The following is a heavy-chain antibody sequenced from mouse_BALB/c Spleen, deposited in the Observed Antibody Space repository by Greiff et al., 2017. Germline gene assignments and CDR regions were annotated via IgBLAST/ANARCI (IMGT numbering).Heavy chain of an antibody. CDR2: ISSGGSYT. D-gene: IGHD1-1*01. CDR1: GFTFSSYA. Sequence: EVKLVESGGGLVKPGGSLKLSCAASGFTFSSYAMSWVRQSPEKRLEWVAEISSGGSYTYYPDTVTGRFTISRDNAKNTLYLELSSLKSEDTAMYYCTRAGSRKAMDDWGQGTSVTVSS. V-gene: IGHV5-9-4*01. CDR3: TRAGSRKAMDD. J-gene: IGHJ4*01.